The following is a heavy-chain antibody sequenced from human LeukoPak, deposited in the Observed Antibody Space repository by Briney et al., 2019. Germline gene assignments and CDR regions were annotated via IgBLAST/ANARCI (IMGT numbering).Heavy chain of an antibody. CDR2: ISGSGSYT. CDR3: AKRRYDSSGHFDS. J-gene: IGHJ4*02. CDR1: GFTVSDYS. Sequence: QSGGSLRLPCAASGFTVSDYSMSRVRQAPGKGLEWVSAISGSGSYTDYADSVKGRFTISKDNSKNTLYMRMSSLRAEDTAVYYCAKRRYDSSGHFDSWGQGTLVTVSS. D-gene: IGHD3-22*01. V-gene: IGHV3-23*01.